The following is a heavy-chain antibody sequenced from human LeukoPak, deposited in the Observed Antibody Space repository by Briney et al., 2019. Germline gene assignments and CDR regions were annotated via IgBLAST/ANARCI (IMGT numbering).Heavy chain of an antibody. CDR2: ISGDGIST. CDR3: AKDKWELPRNYFDY. V-gene: IGHV3-43*02. CDR1: GFRFDDYA. J-gene: IGHJ4*02. D-gene: IGHD1-26*01. Sequence: GGSLRLSCAASGFRFDDYAMHWVRQAPGKGLEWVSLISGDGISTYYADSVKGRFTISRDNSKNTLYLQMNSLRAEDTAVYYCAKDKWELPRNYFDYWGQGTLVTVSS.